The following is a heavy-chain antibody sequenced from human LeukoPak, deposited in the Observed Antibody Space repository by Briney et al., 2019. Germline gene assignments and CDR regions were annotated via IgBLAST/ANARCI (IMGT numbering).Heavy chain of an antibody. CDR3: STETAGNY. CDR1: GHTLKDLS. V-gene: IGHV1-24*01. Sequence: SVKVSCKSFGHTLKDLSIHWVRPAPGKGLEGLGGFDPEDDERMYAPKFQGRVTVTEDNSIDTAYMELTSLSSDDTGVYYCSTETAGNYWGQGTLVTVSS. CDR2: FDPEDDER. J-gene: IGHJ4*02.